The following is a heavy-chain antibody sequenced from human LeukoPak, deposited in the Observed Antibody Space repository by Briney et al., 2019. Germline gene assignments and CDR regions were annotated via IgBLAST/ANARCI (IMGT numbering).Heavy chain of an antibody. V-gene: IGHV4-38-2*01. D-gene: IGHD2-21*02. CDR3: ARSLAYCGGDCYWGLSYFDY. J-gene: IGHJ4*02. Sequence: MPSETLSLTCAVSGYSISSGYYWGWIRQPPGKGLEWIGSVYHTGATHYNPSLKSRVTISVDTSKNQFSLKLSSVTAADTAVYYCARSLAYCGGDCYWGLSYFDYWGQGTLVTVSS. CDR2: VYHTGAT. CDR1: GYSISSGYY.